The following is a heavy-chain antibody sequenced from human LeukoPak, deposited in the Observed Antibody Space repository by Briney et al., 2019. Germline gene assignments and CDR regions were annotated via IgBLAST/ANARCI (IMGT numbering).Heavy chain of an antibody. V-gene: IGHV4-59*01. Sequence: WETLSLTCTVSGGSLSSYYWSWIPQPPGKGLERNGYIYYSGNTNYNPSLKSRVTISVDPSKNQFSLKLSSLTAADTAVYYCAISLIVYGMDVWGQGTTVTVSS. CDR3: AISLIVYGMDV. D-gene: IGHD2-21*01. J-gene: IGHJ6*02. CDR2: IYYSGNT. CDR1: GGSLSSYY.